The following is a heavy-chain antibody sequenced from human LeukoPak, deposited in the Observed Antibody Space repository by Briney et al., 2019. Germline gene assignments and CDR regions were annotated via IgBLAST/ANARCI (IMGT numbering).Heavy chain of an antibody. D-gene: IGHD3-22*01. CDR3: ASPIYYYDSSGYYY. V-gene: IGHV3-21*01. J-gene: IGHJ4*02. CDR2: ISSSSSYI. CDR1: GVTFSSYS. Sequence: GGSLRLSGAASGVTFSSYSMNWVRQAPGKGLEWVSSISSSSSYIYYADSVKGRFTISRDNAKNSLYLQMNSLRAEDTAVYYCASPIYYYDSSGYYYWGQGTLVTVSS.